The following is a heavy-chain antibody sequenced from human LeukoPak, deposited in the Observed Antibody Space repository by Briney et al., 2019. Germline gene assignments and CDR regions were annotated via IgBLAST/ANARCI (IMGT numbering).Heavy chain of an antibody. Sequence: GASVKVSCKASGGTFSSYAISWVRQAPGQGLEWMGIINPSGGSTSYAQKFQGRVTMTRDTSTSTVYMELSSLRSEDTAVYYCARSAVTHDDAFDIWGQGTMVTVSS. J-gene: IGHJ3*02. D-gene: IGHD4-23*01. CDR1: GGTFSSYA. CDR2: INPSGGST. CDR3: ARSAVTHDDAFDI. V-gene: IGHV1-46*01.